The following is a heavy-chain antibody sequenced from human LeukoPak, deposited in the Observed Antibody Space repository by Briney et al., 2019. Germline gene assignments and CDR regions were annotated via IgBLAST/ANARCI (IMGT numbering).Heavy chain of an antibody. J-gene: IGHJ4*02. CDR1: GFTFSSYG. CDR2: IRYDGSNK. D-gene: IGHD2-2*01. Sequence: GGSLRLSCAASGFTFSSYGMHWVRQAPGKGLEWVAFIRYDGSNKYYADSVKGRFTISRDNSKNTLYLQMNSLRAEDTAVYYCAELGYCSSTSCSQFDYWGQGTLVTVSS. V-gene: IGHV3-30*02. CDR3: AELGYCSSTSCSQFDY.